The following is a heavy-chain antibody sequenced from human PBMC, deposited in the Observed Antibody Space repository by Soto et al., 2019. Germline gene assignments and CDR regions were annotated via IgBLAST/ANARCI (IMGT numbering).Heavy chain of an antibody. V-gene: IGHV3-23*01. CDR3: AKRVPTPYYFDY. CDR2: ISSNT. J-gene: IGHJ4*02. Sequence: LRLSCAASGFTFSSYAMSWVRQAPGKGLEWVSTISSNTFYADSVKGRFTISRDISKNTLYLQMNSLRAEDTAIYYCAKRVPTPYYFDYWGQGTLVTVSS. CDR1: GFTFSSYA.